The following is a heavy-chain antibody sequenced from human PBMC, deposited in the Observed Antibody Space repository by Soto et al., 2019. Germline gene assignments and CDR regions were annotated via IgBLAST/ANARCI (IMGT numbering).Heavy chain of an antibody. CDR1: GGTFSSYA. D-gene: IGHD6-13*01. Sequence: SVKVSCKASGGTFSSYAISWVRQAPGQGLEWMGGIIPIFGTANYAQKFQGRVTITADESTSTAYMELSSLRSEDTAVYYCARLKMYSSSWSPHYYYYGMDVWGQGTTVTVS. CDR3: ARLKMYSSSWSPHYYYYGMDV. CDR2: IIPIFGTA. J-gene: IGHJ6*02. V-gene: IGHV1-69*13.